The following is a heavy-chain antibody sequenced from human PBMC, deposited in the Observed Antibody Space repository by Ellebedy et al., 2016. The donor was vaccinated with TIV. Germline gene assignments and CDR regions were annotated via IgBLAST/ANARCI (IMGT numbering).Heavy chain of an antibody. CDR3: AKGAYPVPTVMAV. V-gene: IGHV3-30*02. CDR1: GFSTSG. D-gene: IGHD4-17*01. J-gene: IGHJ6*02. Sequence: PGGSLRLSCATSGFSTSGMHWVRQPPGKGLAWVAFIRSDGSARYYGDSVSGRFTISRDDSKNTLYLQMNSLRSDDTAVYYCAKGAYPVPTVMAVWGQGTTVTVSS. CDR2: IRSDGSAR.